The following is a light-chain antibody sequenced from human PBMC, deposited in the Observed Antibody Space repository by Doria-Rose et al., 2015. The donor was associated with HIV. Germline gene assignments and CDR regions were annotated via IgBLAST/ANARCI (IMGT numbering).Light chain of an antibody. CDR3: HQYGTSWT. CDR2: DGS. CDR1: QSFSSTY. J-gene: IGKJ1*01. V-gene: IGKV3-20*01. Sequence: EIVMTQSPGTLSLSPGERATLSCRASQSFSSTYLAWYQQKPSQAPSLLIYDGSTRATGIPDRFSASGSGTDCTLTSNRLEPEDFALYYCHQYGTSWTFGQGTKVEI.